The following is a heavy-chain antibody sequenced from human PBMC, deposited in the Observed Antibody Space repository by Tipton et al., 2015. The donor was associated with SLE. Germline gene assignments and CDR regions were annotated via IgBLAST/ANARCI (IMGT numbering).Heavy chain of an antibody. Sequence: TLSLTCTVSGGSISSDDYYWSWIRQHPGKGLEWIGHIYKSGGTYYNPSLKSRLTISVDTSRNQFSLKLSSVTAADTAVYYCARDVGGYNTGWFPYYFDYWGQGTLVTVSS. D-gene: IGHD2-8*02. CDR2: IYKSGGT. V-gene: IGHV4-31*03. CDR3: ARDVGGYNTGWFPYYFDY. CDR1: GGSISSDDYY. J-gene: IGHJ4*02.